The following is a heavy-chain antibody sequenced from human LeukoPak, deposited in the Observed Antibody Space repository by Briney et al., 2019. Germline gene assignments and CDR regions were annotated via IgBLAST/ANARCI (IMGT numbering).Heavy chain of an antibody. J-gene: IGHJ4*02. CDR2: IGTAGDT. Sequence: PGGSLRLSCAASGFTFSSYDMHWVRQATGKGLEWVSAIGTAGDTYYPGSVKGRFTISRENAKNSLYLQMNSLRAGDTAVYYCARAIPGYSSSWYDYWGQGTLVTVSS. CDR3: ARAIPGYSSSWYDY. V-gene: IGHV3-13*01. CDR1: GFTFSSYD. D-gene: IGHD6-13*01.